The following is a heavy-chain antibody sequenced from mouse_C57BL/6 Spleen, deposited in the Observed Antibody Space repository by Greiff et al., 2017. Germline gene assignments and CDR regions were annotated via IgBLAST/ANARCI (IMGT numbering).Heavy chain of an antibody. CDR2: IDPSDSYT. J-gene: IGHJ2*01. V-gene: IGHV1-59*01. D-gene: IGHD1-1*01. Sequence: VKLQQPGAELVRPGTSVKLSCKASGYTFTSYWMHWVKQRPGQGLEWIGVIDPSDSYTNYNQKFKGKATLTVDTSSSTAYMQLSSLTSEDSAVYYCARYGSSSDYWGQGTTLTVSS. CDR3: ARYGSSSDY. CDR1: GYTFTSYW.